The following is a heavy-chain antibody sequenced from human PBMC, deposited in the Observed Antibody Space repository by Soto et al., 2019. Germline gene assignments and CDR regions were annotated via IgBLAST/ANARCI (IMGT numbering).Heavy chain of an antibody. CDR2: ISYDGGDK. D-gene: IGHD3-10*01. J-gene: IGHJ3*02. CDR3: ARDRGLPDSFDI. Sequence: LRLSCAASGFTFSSYTMHWVRQTPGRGLEWVADISYDGGDKYYADSAKGRFTISRDNAKNTLYLQMNSLRVEDTAVYFCARDRGLPDSFDIWGQGTMVTVSS. V-gene: IGHV3-30-3*01. CDR1: GFTFSSYT.